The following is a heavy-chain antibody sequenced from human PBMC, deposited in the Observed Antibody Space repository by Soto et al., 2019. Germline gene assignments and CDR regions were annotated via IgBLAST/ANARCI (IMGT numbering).Heavy chain of an antibody. CDR3: ARVGSSIALRPFDY. D-gene: IGHD6-6*01. V-gene: IGHV4-30-4*01. Sequence: QVQLQESGPGLVKPSQTLSLTCTVSGGSISSGDYYWSWIRQPPGKGLEWIGYIYYSGNTYYNPSIESRVTISLDTSKNQFSLKLSSVTAADTVVYYCARVGSSIALRPFDYWGQGTLVTVSS. J-gene: IGHJ4*02. CDR2: IYYSGNT. CDR1: GGSISSGDYY.